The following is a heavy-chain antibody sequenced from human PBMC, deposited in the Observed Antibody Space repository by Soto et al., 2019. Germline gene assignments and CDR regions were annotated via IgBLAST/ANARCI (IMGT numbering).Heavy chain of an antibody. CDR3: ARVRDDWAAERYFDY. J-gene: IGHJ4*02. D-gene: IGHD6-13*01. CDR1: GFTFSSYW. Sequence: EVQLVESGGGLVQPGGSLRLSCAASGFTFSSYWMHWVRQAPGKGLVWVSRINSDGSSTSYADSVKGRFTISRDNAKNTLYLQMNSLRAEDTAVYYRARVRDDWAAERYFDYWGQGTLVTVSS. CDR2: INSDGSST. V-gene: IGHV3-74*01.